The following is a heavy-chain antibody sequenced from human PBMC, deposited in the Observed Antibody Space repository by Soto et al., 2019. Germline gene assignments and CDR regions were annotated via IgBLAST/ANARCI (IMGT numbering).Heavy chain of an antibody. CDR2: IIPIFGTA. J-gene: IGHJ4*02. D-gene: IGHD3-9*01. CDR3: AIRSPSDILTGWGHYFDY. Sequence: SVKVSCKASGGTFSSYAISWVRQAPGQGLEWMGGIIPIFGTANYAQKFQGRVTITADESTSTAYMELSSLRSEDTAVYYCAIRSPSDILTGWGHYFDYWGQGTLVTVSS. CDR1: GGTFSSYA. V-gene: IGHV1-69*13.